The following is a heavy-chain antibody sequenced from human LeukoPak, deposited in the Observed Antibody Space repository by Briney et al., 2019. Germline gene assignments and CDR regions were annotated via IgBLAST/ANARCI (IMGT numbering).Heavy chain of an antibody. CDR3: ARTFYYYDSSGYSPGFDY. CDR1: GFTFSSYA. D-gene: IGHD3-22*01. Sequence: GGSLRLSCGASGFTFSSYAMHWVRQAPGKGLEWVAVISYDGSNKYYADSVKGRFTISRDNSKNTLYLQMNSLRAEDTAVYYCARTFYYYDSSGYSPGFDYWGQGTLVTVSS. V-gene: IGHV3-30-3*01. J-gene: IGHJ4*02. CDR2: ISYDGSNK.